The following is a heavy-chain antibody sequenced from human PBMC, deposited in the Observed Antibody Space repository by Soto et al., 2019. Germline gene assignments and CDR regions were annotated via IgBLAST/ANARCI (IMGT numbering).Heavy chain of an antibody. D-gene: IGHD3-22*01. J-gene: IGHJ6*02. CDR3: ARDLLYYYDSSGYYGMDV. CDR1: GFTFSSYS. Sequence: GGSLRLSCAASGFTFSSYSMNWVRQAPGKGLEWVPSISSSSSYIYYADSVKGRFTISRDNAKNPLYLQMNSPRAEDTAVYYCARDLLYYYDSSGYYGMDVWGQGTTVTVS. CDR2: ISSSSSYI. V-gene: IGHV3-21*01.